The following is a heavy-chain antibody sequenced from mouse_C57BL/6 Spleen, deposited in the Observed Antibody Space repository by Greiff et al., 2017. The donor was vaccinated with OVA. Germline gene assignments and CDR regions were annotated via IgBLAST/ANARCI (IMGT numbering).Heavy chain of an antibody. J-gene: IGHJ3*01. V-gene: IGHV1-82*01. CDR1: GYAFSSSW. CDR3: SRVGYVGSSYGFAY. CDR2: IYPGDGDT. D-gene: IGHD1-1*01. Sequence: VQLQQSGPELVKPGASVKFSCKASGYAFSSSWLNWVKQRPGKGLEWIGRIYPGDGDTNYNGKFKGKATLTADNSTRPAYMRLSSLTSEDSAVFFCSRVGYVGSSYGFAYWGQGTLVTVSA.